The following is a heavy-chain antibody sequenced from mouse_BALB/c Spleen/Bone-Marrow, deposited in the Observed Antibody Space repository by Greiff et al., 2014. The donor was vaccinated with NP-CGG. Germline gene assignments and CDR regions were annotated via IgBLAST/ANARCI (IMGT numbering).Heavy chain of an antibody. CDR3: ARSSYDYDRQAYFFDY. J-gene: IGHJ2*01. V-gene: IGHV5-17*02. CDR2: ISSGSSTI. D-gene: IGHD2-4*01. CDR1: GFTFSSFG. Sequence: EVKLMESGGGLVQPGGSRKLSCAASGFTFSSFGMHWVRQAPEKGLEWVAYISSGSSTIYYADTVKGRFTISRDNPKNTLFLQMTSLRSEDTAMYYCARSSYDYDRQAYFFDYWGQGTTLTVSS.